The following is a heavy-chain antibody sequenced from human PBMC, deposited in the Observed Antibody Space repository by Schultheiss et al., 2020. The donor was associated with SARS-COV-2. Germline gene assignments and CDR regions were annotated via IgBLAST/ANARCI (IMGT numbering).Heavy chain of an antibody. CDR3: ARDRPADSSSWYGSYYYYGMDV. Sequence: ASVKVSCKASGYTFTSYGISWVRQAPGQGLEWMGWISAGNGNTNYAQKLQGRVTMTTDTSTSTAYMELRSLRSDDTAVYYCARDRPADSSSWYGSYYYYGMDVWGQGTTVTVSS. CDR2: ISAGNGNT. CDR1: GYTFTSYG. V-gene: IGHV1-18*01. D-gene: IGHD6-13*01. J-gene: IGHJ6*02.